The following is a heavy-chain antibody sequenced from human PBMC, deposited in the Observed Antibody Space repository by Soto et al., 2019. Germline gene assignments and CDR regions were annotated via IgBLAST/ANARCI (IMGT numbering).Heavy chain of an antibody. V-gene: IGHV3-23*01. CDR1: ERTFSNFA. CDR2: ITGNGHTT. Sequence: RLRSTAAERTFSNFAMSWVRQTPGKGLEWVSAITGNGHTTYYADSVKGRFTISRDNSKNTLYLLMNSLRAEDTALYYCAKDLALYSSSYVNYWGQGTLVTVSS. CDR3: AKDLALYSSSYVNY. D-gene: IGHD6-19*01. J-gene: IGHJ4*02.